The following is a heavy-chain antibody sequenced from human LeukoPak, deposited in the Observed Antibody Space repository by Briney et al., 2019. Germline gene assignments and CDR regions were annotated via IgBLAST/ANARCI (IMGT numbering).Heavy chain of an antibody. V-gene: IGHV1-69*05. D-gene: IGHD6-13*01. J-gene: IGHJ4*02. Sequence: GASVKVSCKASGGSFSSYAISWVRQAPGQGLEWMGGIIPIFGTANYAQKFQGRVTITTDESTSTAYMELSSLRSEDTAVYYCARPIAAAGTAFDYWGQGTLVTVSS. CDR2: IIPIFGTA. CDR1: GGSFSSYA. CDR3: ARPIAAAGTAFDY.